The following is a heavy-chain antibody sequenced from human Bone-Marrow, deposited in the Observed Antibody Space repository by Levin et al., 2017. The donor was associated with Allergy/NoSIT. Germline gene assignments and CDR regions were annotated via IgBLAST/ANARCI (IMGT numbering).Heavy chain of an antibody. CDR2: ISYDGSNK. V-gene: IGHV3-30-3*01. J-gene: IGHJ5*02. Sequence: GGSLRLSCAASGFTFSSYAMHWVRQAPGKGLEWVAVISYDGSNKYYADSVKGRFTISRDNSKNTLYLQMNSLRAEDTAVYYCARARGSSGFRSNWFDPWGQGTLVTVSS. CDR1: GFTFSSYA. CDR3: ARARGSSGFRSNWFDP. D-gene: IGHD6-19*01.